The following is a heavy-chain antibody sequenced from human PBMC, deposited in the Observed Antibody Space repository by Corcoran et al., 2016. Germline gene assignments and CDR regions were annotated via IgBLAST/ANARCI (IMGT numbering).Heavy chain of an antibody. CDR3: ARVQSRVGSYYKVY. V-gene: IGHV1-18*01. Sequence: QVQLVQYGAEVKKPGASVMVSCKASGYTFTSYGISWVRQAPGQGLEWMGWISAYNGNTNYAQKLQGRVTMTTDTSTSTAYMELRSLRSDDTAVYYCARVQSRVGSYYKVYWGQGTLVTVSS. CDR1: GYTFTSYG. J-gene: IGHJ4*02. D-gene: IGHD1-26*01. CDR2: ISAYNGNT.